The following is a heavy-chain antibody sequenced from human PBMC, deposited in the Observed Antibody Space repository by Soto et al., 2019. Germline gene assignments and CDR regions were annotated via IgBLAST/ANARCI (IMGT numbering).Heavy chain of an antibody. J-gene: IGHJ4*02. D-gene: IGHD2-2*01. CDR3: AKGSLGYCSVAICYFFDF. Sequence: EVQLLESGGGLVQPGGSLRLSCAASGLTFSTYAMSWVRQAPGKGLEGVSAISGGRSGTYYAESVRGRFTLSRDDSTNTLYLEMNSLRAEDTAIYYCAKGSLGYCSVAICYFFDFWGQGTLVTVSS. CDR1: GLTFSTYA. V-gene: IGHV3-23*01. CDR2: ISGGRSGT.